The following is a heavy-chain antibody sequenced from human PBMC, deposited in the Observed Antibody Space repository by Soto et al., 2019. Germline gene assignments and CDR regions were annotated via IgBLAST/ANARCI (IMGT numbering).Heavy chain of an antibody. CDR2: ISYDGSNK. D-gene: IGHD3-10*01. V-gene: IGHV3-30*18. CDR3: AKDRFGTMVRGVVWFDP. Sequence: GGSLRLSCADSGLSFSSYGMHWVRQAPGEGLEWVAAISYDGSNKNYLASVEGRFTISRDNSKNTLYLQMNSLRAEDTAVYYCAKDRFGTMVRGVVWFDPSGQGTLVTVSS. J-gene: IGHJ5*02. CDR1: GLSFSSYG.